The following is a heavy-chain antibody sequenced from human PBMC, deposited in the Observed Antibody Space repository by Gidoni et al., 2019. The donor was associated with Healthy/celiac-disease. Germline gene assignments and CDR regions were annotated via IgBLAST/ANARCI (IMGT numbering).Heavy chain of an antibody. Sequence: QVQLVQSGAEVKKPGASVKVSCKASGYTFTSYGISWVRQAPGQGLEWMGWISAYNGNTNYAQKLQGRVTMTTDTSTSTAYMELRSLRSDDTAVYYCARDLFTHFNGHGSGELQGYWGQGTLVTVSS. D-gene: IGHD3-10*01. CDR1: GYTFTSYG. V-gene: IGHV1-18*01. CDR2: ISAYNGNT. J-gene: IGHJ4*02. CDR3: ARDLFTHFNGHGSGELQGY.